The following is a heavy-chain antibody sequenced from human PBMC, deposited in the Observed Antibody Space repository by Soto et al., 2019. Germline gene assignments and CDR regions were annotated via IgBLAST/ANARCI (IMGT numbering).Heavy chain of an antibody. V-gene: IGHV4-39*01. CDR2: IYYSGST. CDR1: GGSISSSSYY. Sequence: PSETLSLTCTVSGGSISSSSYYWGWIRQPPGKGLEWIGSIYYSGSTYYNPSLKSRVTISVDTSKNQFSLKLSSVTAADTAVYYCARYLYYDILTGYRNFFAYWGQGTLVTVSS. J-gene: IGHJ4*02. D-gene: IGHD3-9*01. CDR3: ARYLYYDILTGYRNFFAY.